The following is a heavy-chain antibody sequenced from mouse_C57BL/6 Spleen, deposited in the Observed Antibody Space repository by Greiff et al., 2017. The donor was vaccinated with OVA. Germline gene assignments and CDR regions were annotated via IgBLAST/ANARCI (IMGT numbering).Heavy chain of an antibody. Sequence: QVQLQQSGAELVRPGASVTLSCKASGYTFTDYEMHWVKQTPVHGLEWIGAIDPETGGTAYNQKFKGKAILTADKSSSTAYMELCSLTSEDSAVYYCTRRNYYGSSYRYFDVWGTGTTVTVSS. D-gene: IGHD1-1*01. CDR2: IDPETGGT. CDR3: TRRNYYGSSYRYFDV. J-gene: IGHJ1*03. CDR1: GYTFTDYE. V-gene: IGHV1-15*01.